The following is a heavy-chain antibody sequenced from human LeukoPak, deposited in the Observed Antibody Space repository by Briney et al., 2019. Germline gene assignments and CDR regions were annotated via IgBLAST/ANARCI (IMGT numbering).Heavy chain of an antibody. CDR1: GGSISSSSYY. CDR2: IYYSGST. CDR3: ARTTVEMATTFDY. D-gene: IGHD5-24*01. Sequence: SETLSLTCTVSGGSISSSSYYWGWIRQPPGKGLEWIGSIYYSGSTCYNPSLKSRVTISVDRSKNQFSLKLSSVTAADTAVYYCARTTVEMATTFDYWGQGTLVTVSS. V-gene: IGHV4-39*07. J-gene: IGHJ4*02.